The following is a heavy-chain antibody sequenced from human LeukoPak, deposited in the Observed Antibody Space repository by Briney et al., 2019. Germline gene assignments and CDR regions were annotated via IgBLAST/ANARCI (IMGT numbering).Heavy chain of an antibody. CDR1: GGSISSSSYY. V-gene: IGHV4-39*01. D-gene: IGHD3-3*01. CDR2: IYYSGST. J-gene: IGHJ5*02. Sequence: SETLSLTCTVSGGSISSSSYYWVWVRQPPGKGLEWIGTIYYSGSTYYHPSLKTRVTISVDTSKNQFSLNLSSVTAAATAVYYCARSSGMFIHNWFDPWGQGILVTVSS. CDR3: ARSSGMFIHNWFDP.